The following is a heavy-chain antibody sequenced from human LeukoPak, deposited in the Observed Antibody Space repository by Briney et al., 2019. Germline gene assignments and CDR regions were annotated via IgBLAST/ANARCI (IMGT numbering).Heavy chain of an antibody. V-gene: IGHV3-9*01. Sequence: PGGSLRLSSAASGLTFDDYAMHWVRQAPGKGLEWVSGIGWNSGGIVYADSVKGRFTISRDNAKNSLYLQMNSLGAEDTAFYYCVKVTAAGFVDHWGQGTLVTVSS. J-gene: IGHJ4*02. CDR2: IGWNSGGI. CDR1: GLTFDDYA. D-gene: IGHD6-13*01. CDR3: VKVTAAGFVDH.